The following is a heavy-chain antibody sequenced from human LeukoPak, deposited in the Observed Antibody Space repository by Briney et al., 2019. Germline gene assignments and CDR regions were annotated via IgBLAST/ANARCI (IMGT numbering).Heavy chain of an antibody. CDR2: INLSGGST. Sequence: GASVKVSCKASGYTFTSYYMHWVRQAPGQGLEWMGIINLSGGSTSYAQKFQGRVTMTEDTSTDTAYMELSSLRSEDTAVYYCARAKNPPGIAAAGPYFDYWGQGTLVTVSS. J-gene: IGHJ4*02. CDR3: ARAKNPPGIAAAGPYFDY. CDR1: GYTFTSYY. V-gene: IGHV1-46*01. D-gene: IGHD6-13*01.